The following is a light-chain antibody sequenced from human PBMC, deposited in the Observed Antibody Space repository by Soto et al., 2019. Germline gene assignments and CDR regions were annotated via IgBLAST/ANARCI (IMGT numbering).Light chain of an antibody. CDR2: GAS. V-gene: IGKV3-20*01. J-gene: IGKJ1*01. CDR1: QSVNTN. Sequence: EIVVTQSPATLSVSPGERATLSCRASQSVNTNFAWYQQKPGQAPRLLIYGASTRATGIPDRFSGSGSGTDFTLTISRLEPEDFAVYYCQQYGSSGTFGQGTKVDIK. CDR3: QQYGSSGT.